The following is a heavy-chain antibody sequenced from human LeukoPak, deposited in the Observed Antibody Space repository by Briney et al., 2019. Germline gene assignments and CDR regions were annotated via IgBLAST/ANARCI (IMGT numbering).Heavy chain of an antibody. D-gene: IGHD3-22*01. CDR2: ISGSGGST. Sequence: GGSLRLSCAASGFTFSSYGMHWVRQAPGKGLEWVSAISGSGGSTYYADSVKGRFTISRDNSKNTLYLQMNSLRAEDTAVYYCAKDLYDSSGYYPIDYWGQGTLVTVSS. CDR3: AKDLYDSSGYYPIDY. V-gene: IGHV3-23*01. J-gene: IGHJ4*02. CDR1: GFTFSSYG.